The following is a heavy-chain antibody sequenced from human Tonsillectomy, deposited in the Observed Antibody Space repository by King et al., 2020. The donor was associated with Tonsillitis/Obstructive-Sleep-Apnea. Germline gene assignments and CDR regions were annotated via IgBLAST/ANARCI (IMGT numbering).Heavy chain of an antibody. D-gene: IGHD1-7*01. CDR1: GGSISSSSYY. CDR3: ARQKGYNWNYVDGFDY. CDR2: IYYSGST. J-gene: IGHJ4*02. Sequence: QLQESGPGLVKPSETLSLTCTVSGGSISSSSYYWGWIRQPPGKGLEWIGSIYYSGSTYYNPSLKSRVNISVDTSKNQFSLKLSSVTAADTAVYYCARQKGYNWNYVDGFDYWGQGTLVTVSS. V-gene: IGHV4-39*01.